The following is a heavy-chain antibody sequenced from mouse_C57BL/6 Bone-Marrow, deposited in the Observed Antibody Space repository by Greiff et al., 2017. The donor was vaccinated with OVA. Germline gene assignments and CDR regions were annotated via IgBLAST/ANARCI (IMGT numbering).Heavy chain of an antibody. V-gene: IGHV1-81*01. CDR1: GYTFTSYG. Sequence: QVQLQQSGAELARPGASVKLSCKASGYTFTSYGISWVKQRTGQGLEWIGEISPRSGNTYYNEKFKGKATLTADKSSRTAYMELRSLTSEDSAVYFCARRLWDPYYARDYWGQGTSVTVSS. CDR3: ARRLWDPYYARDY. J-gene: IGHJ4*01. CDR2: ISPRSGNT. D-gene: IGHD4-1*01.